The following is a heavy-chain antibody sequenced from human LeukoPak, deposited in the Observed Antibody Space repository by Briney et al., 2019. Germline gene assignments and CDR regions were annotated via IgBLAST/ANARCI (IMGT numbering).Heavy chain of an antibody. V-gene: IGHV4-31*03. D-gene: IGHD3-16*02. CDR3: ARVIDYVWGSYRRPHPSYYFDY. CDR1: GGSISSGGYY. CDR2: IYYSGST. Sequence: SQTLSLTCTVSGGSISSGGYYWSWIRQHPGKGLEWIGYIYYSGSTYYNPSLKSRVTISVDTSKNQFSLKLSSVTAADTAVYYCARVIDYVWGSYRRPHPSYYFDYWGQGTLVTASS. J-gene: IGHJ4*02.